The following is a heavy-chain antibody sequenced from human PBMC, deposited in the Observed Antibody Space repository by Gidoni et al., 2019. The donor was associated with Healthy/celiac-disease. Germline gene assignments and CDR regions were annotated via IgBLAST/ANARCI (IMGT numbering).Heavy chain of an antibody. V-gene: IGHV4-34*01. J-gene: IGHJ6*02. CDR1: GGYFSGYY. Sequence: QVQLQQWGAGLLKPAETLSLTCAVYGGYFSGYYWSWLRQPPGKGLEWIGEIHHSGSTNYNPSLTSRVPISVDTSKNPFSLKLSSVTASDTAVYYCARQYSITIFGVVIIGGMDVWGQGTTVTVSS. D-gene: IGHD3-3*01. CDR2: IHHSGST. CDR3: ARQYSITIFGVVIIGGMDV.